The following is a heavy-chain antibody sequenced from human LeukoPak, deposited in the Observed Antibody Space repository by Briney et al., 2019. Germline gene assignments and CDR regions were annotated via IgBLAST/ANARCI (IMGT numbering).Heavy chain of an antibody. D-gene: IGHD6-19*01. CDR3: SNGRTSSGTLQHNY. CDR2: ISDNSGNT. Sequence: GGSLRLSCAASGFTFSSFAMSWVRQAPGQGLEWVSAISDNSGNTYYADSVKGRFTISRDNSENTLYLQMNSLRAEDTALYYCSNGRTSSGTLQHNYWGQGTLVTVSS. CDR1: GFTFSSFA. J-gene: IGHJ4*02. V-gene: IGHV3-23*01.